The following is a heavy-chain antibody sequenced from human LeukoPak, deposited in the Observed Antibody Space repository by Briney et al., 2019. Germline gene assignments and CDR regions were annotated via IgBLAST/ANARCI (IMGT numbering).Heavy chain of an antibody. CDR1: GFNFNTYP. CDR2: ITSGSSYI. V-gene: IGHV3-21*01. Sequence: GGSLRLSCAASGFNFNTYPMNWVRQAPGKGLEWVSSITSGSSYIYYADTVKGRFTISRDNAKNSLYLQMNSLRAEDTAVDYCARARASSRGGYYYMDVWGKGTTVTVSS. D-gene: IGHD6-13*01. J-gene: IGHJ6*03. CDR3: ARARASSRGGYYYMDV.